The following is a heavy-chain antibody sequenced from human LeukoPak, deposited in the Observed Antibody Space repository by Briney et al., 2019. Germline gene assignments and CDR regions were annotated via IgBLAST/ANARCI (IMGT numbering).Heavy chain of an antibody. CDR2: ISWNSGSI. CDR1: GFTFDDYA. D-gene: IGHD5/OR15-5a*01. J-gene: IGHJ4*02. V-gene: IGHV3-9*01. Sequence: GGSLRLTCAASGFTFDDYAMHWVRQAPGKGLEWVSGISWNSGSIRYADSVKGRFTISRDNSKNTLYLQMNSLRAEDTAVYYCARGTSLRHPNDYWGQGTLVTVSS. CDR3: ARGTSLRHPNDY.